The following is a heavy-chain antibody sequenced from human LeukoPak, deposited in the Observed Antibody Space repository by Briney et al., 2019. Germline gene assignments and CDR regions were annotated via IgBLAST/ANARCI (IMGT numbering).Heavy chain of an antibody. Sequence: SVKVSCKASGGTFSSYAISWVRQAPGQGLEWMGRILPIFGTANYAQKFQGRVTITTDESTSTAYMELSSLRSEDTAVYYCARAYRGYVWGSPLGYWGQGTLVTVSS. V-gene: IGHV1-69*05. J-gene: IGHJ4*02. CDR1: GGTFSSYA. CDR2: ILPIFGTA. CDR3: ARAYRGYVWGSPLGY. D-gene: IGHD3-16*01.